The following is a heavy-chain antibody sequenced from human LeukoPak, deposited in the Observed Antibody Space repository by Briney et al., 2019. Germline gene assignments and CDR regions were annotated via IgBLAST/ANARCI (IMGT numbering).Heavy chain of an antibody. CDR3: ASSGGYSYGPGDWFDP. V-gene: IGHV4-61*01. Sequence: SETLSLTCTVSGGSVSSGSYYWSWIRQPPGKGLEWIGYIYYSGSTNYNPSLKSRVTISVDTSKNQFSLKLSSVTAADTAVYYCASSGGYSYGPGDWFDPWGQGTLVTVSS. D-gene: IGHD5-18*01. CDR1: GGSVSSGSYY. J-gene: IGHJ5*02. CDR2: IYYSGST.